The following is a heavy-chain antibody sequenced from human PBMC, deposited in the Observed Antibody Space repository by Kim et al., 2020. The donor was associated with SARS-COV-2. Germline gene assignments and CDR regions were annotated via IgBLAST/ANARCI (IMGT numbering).Heavy chain of an antibody. CDR3: ARLSGGWELPPSFDY. D-gene: IGHD2-15*01. Sequence: GESLKISCKVSGYDFTTYWVGWVRQVPGKGLEWMAIIYPDDSDTRYNPALQGQVTISVDKSLSTTFLQLSSLKASDSAMYFCARLSGGWELPPSFDYWGQGTLVIVSS. CDR2: IYPDDSDT. CDR1: GYDFTTYW. V-gene: IGHV5-51*01. J-gene: IGHJ4*02.